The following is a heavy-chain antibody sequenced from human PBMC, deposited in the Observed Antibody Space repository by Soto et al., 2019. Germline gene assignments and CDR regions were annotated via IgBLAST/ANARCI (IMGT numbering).Heavy chain of an antibody. CDR3: AREFWPLNWFDP. V-gene: IGHV3-48*02. J-gene: IGHJ5*02. Sequence: EVQLVESGGGLVQPGGSLRLSCAASGFTFSSYSMNWVRQAPGKGLEWVSYISSSSSTIYYADSVKGRFTISRDNAKNSLYLQMNSLRDEETAVYYCAREFWPLNWFDPWGQGTLVTVSS. CDR2: ISSSSSTI. D-gene: IGHD3-3*01. CDR1: GFTFSSYS.